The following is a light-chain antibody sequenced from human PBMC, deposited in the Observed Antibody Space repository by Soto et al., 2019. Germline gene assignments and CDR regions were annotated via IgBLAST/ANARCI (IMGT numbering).Light chain of an antibody. CDR3: QQYGSSPRT. J-gene: IGKJ1*01. CDR1: QSVSSN. Sequence: EIVMTKSPTTLSVSPGERATLSCRASQSVSSNLAWYQQKPGQAPRLLIHGASNRATGIPARFSGSGSGTDFTLTISRLEPEDFAVYYCQQYGSSPRTFGQGTKVDI. V-gene: IGKV3-20*01. CDR2: GAS.